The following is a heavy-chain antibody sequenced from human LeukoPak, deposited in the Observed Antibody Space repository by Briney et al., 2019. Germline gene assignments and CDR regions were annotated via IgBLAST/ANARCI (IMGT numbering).Heavy chain of an antibody. D-gene: IGHD2-21*02. V-gene: IGHV5-51*01. CDR3: ARTVVSATDSFGY. CDR2: VYPGDSDT. J-gene: IGHJ4*02. CDR1: GYSFTSYW. Sequence: GESLKISCKGSGYSFTSYWIGWVRQMPGKGLEWMGIVYPGDSDTRYSPSFQGQVTISADKSISTAYLQWSSPKAADTAMYYCARTVVSATDSFGYWGQGTLVTVSS.